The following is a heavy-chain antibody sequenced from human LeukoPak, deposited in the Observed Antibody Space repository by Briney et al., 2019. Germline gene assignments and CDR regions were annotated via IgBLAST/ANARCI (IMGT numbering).Heavy chain of an antibody. D-gene: IGHD3-22*01. V-gene: IGHV1-69*05. CDR2: IIPIFGTA. J-gene: IGHJ4*02. CDR3: ARGDYDSSGYYYPPDY. CDR1: GGTFSSYA. Sequence: SVKVSCKASGGTFSSYAISWVRQAPGQGLEWMGGIIPIFGTANYAQKFQGRVTITTDGSTSTAYMELSSLRSEDTAVYYCARGDYDSSGYYYPPDYWGQGTLVTVSS.